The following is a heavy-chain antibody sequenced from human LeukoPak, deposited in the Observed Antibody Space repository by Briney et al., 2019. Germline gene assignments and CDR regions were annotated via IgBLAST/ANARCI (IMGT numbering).Heavy chain of an antibody. Sequence: SVTVSCKASGGTFSSYAISWVRQAPGQGLEWMGGIIPIFGTANYAQKFQGRVTITADESTSTAYMELSRLRSEDTAVYYCARAVQVTTGGLFDYWGQGTLVTVSS. J-gene: IGHJ4*02. CDR3: ARAVQVTTGGLFDY. D-gene: IGHD4-17*01. CDR1: GGTFSSYA. CDR2: IIPIFGTA. V-gene: IGHV1-69*13.